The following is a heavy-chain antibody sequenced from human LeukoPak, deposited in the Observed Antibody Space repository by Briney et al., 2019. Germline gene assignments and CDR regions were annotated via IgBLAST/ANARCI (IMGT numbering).Heavy chain of an antibody. Sequence: PGRSLRLSCAASGFTFSSYGMHWVRQAPGKGLEWVAVISYDGSNKYYADSVKGRFTISRDNSKNTLYLQMNSLRAEDTAVYYCTKEGGIQLPPRYCFDYWGQGTLVTVSS. CDR3: TKEGGIQLPPRYCFDY. CDR1: GFTFSSYG. D-gene: IGHD5-18*01. CDR2: ISYDGSNK. J-gene: IGHJ4*02. V-gene: IGHV3-30*18.